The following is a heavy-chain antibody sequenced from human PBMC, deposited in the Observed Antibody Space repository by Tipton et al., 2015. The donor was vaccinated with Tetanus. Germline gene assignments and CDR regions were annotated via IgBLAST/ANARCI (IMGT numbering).Heavy chain of an antibody. J-gene: IGHJ4*02. V-gene: IGHV3-30*18. CDR1: GFTFSSYG. Sequence: SLRLSCAASGFTFSSYGMHWVRQAPGKGLEWVAVISYDGSNKYYADSVKGRFTIPRDNSKNTLYLQMNSLRAEDTAVYYCAKEGGIYYYDSSGLGYFDYWGQGTLVTVSS. D-gene: IGHD3-22*01. CDR3: AKEGGIYYYDSSGLGYFDY. CDR2: ISYDGSNK.